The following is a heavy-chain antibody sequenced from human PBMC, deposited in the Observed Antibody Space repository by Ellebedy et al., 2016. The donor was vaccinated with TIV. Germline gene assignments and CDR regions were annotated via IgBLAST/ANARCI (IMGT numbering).Heavy chain of an antibody. J-gene: IGHJ6*02. V-gene: IGHV4-39*02. CDR1: GGSISRNTDY. CDR2: IHSGGTT. CDR3: VTARRDPYYSGFDV. Sequence: MPSETLSLTCSVSGGSISRNTDYRGWIRKPPGKELEWVGSIHSGGTTYYNLSLRTRVTIFLEVSKNRFSLQLSSVTAADTAVYYCVTARRDPYYSGFDVWGQGTTVTVSS.